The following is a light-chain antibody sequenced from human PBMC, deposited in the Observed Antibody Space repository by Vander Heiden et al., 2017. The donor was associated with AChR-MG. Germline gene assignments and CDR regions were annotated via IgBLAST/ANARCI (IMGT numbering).Light chain of an antibody. Sequence: SYDLTPSPSVPLSPGQTATLTCSGERLSNKYTSWYHLRPGQSPVLVIFQDNLRPSGIPVRFSGSNSGNTATLTISGIQSMDDGDYYCQVWDSDTDVFGTGTKVTV. J-gene: IGLJ1*01. CDR1: RLSNKY. CDR2: QDN. CDR3: QVWDSDTDV. V-gene: IGLV3-1*01.